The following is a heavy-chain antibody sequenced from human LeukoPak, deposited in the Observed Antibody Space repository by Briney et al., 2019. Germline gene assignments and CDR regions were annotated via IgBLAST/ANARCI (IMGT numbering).Heavy chain of an antibody. CDR2: IYPGDSDT. CDR1: GYSFSSHW. Sequence: GESLKISCKGSGYSFSSHWIGWVRQMPGKGLEWVGIIYPGDSDTRYSPSFQGQVTISADKSISTAYLQWNSLKASDSAICYCARRPSGSGLGFDPWGQGTLVTVSS. V-gene: IGHV5-51*01. D-gene: IGHD3-10*01. CDR3: ARRPSGSGLGFDP. J-gene: IGHJ5*02.